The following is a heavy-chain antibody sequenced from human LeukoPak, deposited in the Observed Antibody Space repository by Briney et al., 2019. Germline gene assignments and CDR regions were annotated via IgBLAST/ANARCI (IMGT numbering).Heavy chain of an antibody. Sequence: AGSLRLSCAASGFTFSSYAMHWVRQAPGKGLEWVAFIRYDGSNKYYADSVKGRFTISRDNSKNTVYLQMNSLRAEDTAVYYCLKDPEGCSSTSCYTFDYWGQGTLVTVSS. J-gene: IGHJ4*02. D-gene: IGHD2-2*02. CDR3: LKDPEGCSSTSCYTFDY. CDR1: GFTFSSYA. V-gene: IGHV3-30*02. CDR2: IRYDGSNK.